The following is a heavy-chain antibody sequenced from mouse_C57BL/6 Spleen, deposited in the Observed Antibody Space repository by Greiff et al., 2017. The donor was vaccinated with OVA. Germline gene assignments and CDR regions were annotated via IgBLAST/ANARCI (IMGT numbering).Heavy chain of an antibody. CDR3: TDGYYSSFDY. J-gene: IGHJ2*01. V-gene: IGHV6-3*01. D-gene: IGHD2-3*01. Sequence: EVKVEESGGGLVQPGGSMKLSCVASGFTFSNYWMNWVRQSPEKGLEWVAQIRLKSDNYATHYAESVKGRFTISRDDSKSSVYLQMNNIRAEDTVIYYCTDGYYSSFDYWGQGTTLTVSA. CDR1: GFTFSNYW. CDR2: IRLKSDNYAT.